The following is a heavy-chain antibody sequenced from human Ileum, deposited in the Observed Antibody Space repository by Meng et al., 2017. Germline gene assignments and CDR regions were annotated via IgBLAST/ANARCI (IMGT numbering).Heavy chain of an antibody. Sequence: EVQGVGSGGCLVEPGGSLSLSCAASGFTFSSHWMNWVRQAPGKGLVCVSRINTDGSTTTYADSVKGRFTISRDNAKNTVFLQMNSLRAEDTAVYYCARDWFFDYWGQRTLVTVSS. D-gene: IGHD3-10*01. V-gene: IGHV3-74*03. CDR2: INTDGSTT. CDR3: ARDWFFDY. J-gene: IGHJ4*02. CDR1: GFTFSSHW.